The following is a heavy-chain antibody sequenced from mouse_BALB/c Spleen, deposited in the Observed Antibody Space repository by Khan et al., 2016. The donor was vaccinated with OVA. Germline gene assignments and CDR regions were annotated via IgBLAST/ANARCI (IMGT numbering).Heavy chain of an antibody. CDR3: ALIYHYGSGFDY. J-gene: IGHJ2*01. V-gene: IGHV1S135*01. CDR2: FVPYNGGT. D-gene: IGHD1-1*01. Sequence: VQLKESGPELVKPGASVKVSCKASGYSFTDYNMFWVKQSLGKSLEWIGYFVPYNGGTNYNQKFMGKATLTVDKSSSTAFMHLNSLTSEDSAVYYCALIYHYGSGFDYWGQGTTLTVSS. CDR1: GYSFTDYN.